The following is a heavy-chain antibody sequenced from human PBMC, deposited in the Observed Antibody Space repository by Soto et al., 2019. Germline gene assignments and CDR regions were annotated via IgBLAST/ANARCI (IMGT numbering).Heavy chain of an antibody. V-gene: IGHV3-43D*04. CDR3: AKSLYYYDSSPLDH. Sequence: GGSLRLSCAAAGFDFEDYAMHWVRQVPGKGLEWVSLTNSDGTDSYYMDSVKGQFTISRDNAKSTLYLQMDRLRPEDTALYFCAKSLYYYDSSPLDHWGQGTLVTVSS. D-gene: IGHD3-22*01. CDR2: TNSDGTDS. CDR1: GFDFEDYA. J-gene: IGHJ4*02.